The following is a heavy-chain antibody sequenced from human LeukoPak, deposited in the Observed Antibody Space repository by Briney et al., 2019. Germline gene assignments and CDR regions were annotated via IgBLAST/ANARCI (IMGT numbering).Heavy chain of an antibody. CDR2: IWYDGSNK. J-gene: IGHJ3*02. CDR3: ARGPPGSDRAFDI. Sequence: GRSLRLSCAASGFTFSSYGMHWVRQAPGKGLEWVAVIWYDGSNKYYADSVKGRFTISRDNSENTLYLQMNSLRAEDTAVYYCARGPPGSDRAFDIWGQGTMVTVSS. V-gene: IGHV3-33*01. D-gene: IGHD3-16*02. CDR1: GFTFSSYG.